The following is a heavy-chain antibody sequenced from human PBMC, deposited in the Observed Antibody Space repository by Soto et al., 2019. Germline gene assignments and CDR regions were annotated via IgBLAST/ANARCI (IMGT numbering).Heavy chain of an antibody. Sequence: GGSLRLSCAASGFTFSSYAMSWVRQAPGQGLEGVSAITGSGGDAHYADSVRGRFTVSRDNSKNTLYLQVNSLRADDTALYYCAKRTLTTKHFDCWGQGTLVTVSS. J-gene: IGHJ4*02. CDR3: AKRTLTTKHFDC. CDR1: GFTFSSYA. CDR2: ITGSGGDA. V-gene: IGHV3-23*01. D-gene: IGHD4-17*01.